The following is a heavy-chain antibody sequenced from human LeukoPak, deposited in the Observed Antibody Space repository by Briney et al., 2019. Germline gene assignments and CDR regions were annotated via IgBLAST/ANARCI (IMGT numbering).Heavy chain of an antibody. Sequence: GGSLRLSCAASGFTFSSYAMHWVRQAPGKRLEWVAVISYDGSNKYYADSVKGRFTISRDNSKNTLYLQMNSLRAEDTAVYYCARSLQGYCSGGSCLFDYWGQGTLVTVSS. CDR2: ISYDGSNK. V-gene: IGHV3-30*04. J-gene: IGHJ4*02. D-gene: IGHD2-15*01. CDR3: ARSLQGYCSGGSCLFDY. CDR1: GFTFSSYA.